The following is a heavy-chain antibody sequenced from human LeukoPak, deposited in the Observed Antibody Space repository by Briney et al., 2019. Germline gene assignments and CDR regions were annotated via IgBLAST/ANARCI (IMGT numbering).Heavy chain of an antibody. V-gene: IGHV4-59*01. D-gene: IGHD5-12*01. Sequence: SETLSLTCTVSGGSIRSYFWSWLRQPPGKGLEWIGYIWDTEITDYNPSLKSRVTISLDTSKSHFSLKLRSVTAADTALYFCARGLVLATDDAFDIWGQGTLATVSS. CDR2: IWDTEIT. CDR1: GGSIRSYF. J-gene: IGHJ3*02. CDR3: ARGLVLATDDAFDI.